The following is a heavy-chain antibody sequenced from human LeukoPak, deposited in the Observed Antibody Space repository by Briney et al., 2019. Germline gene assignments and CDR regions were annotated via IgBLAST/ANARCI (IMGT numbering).Heavy chain of an antibody. CDR3: ARDSVGLLTGLDF. CDR2: IYSGGST. D-gene: IGHD3-9*01. J-gene: IGHJ4*02. Sequence: TGGSLRLSCAASGFTVSSNYMSWVRQAPGKGLEWVSVIYSGGSTYYADSVKGRFTISRDNTKNSLYLQMNSLRAEDTAVYYCARDSVGLLTGLDFWGQGTLVTVSS. CDR1: GFTVSSNY. V-gene: IGHV3-66*01.